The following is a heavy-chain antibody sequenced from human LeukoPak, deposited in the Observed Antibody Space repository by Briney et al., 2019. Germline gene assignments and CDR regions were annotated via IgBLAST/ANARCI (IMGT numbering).Heavy chain of an antibody. V-gene: IGHV5-10-1*01. CDR2: IDPSDSYT. Sequence: GESLKISCKGSGYSFTSYWNSWVRQMPGKGLEWMGRIDPSDSYTNYSPSFQGHVTISADKSISTAYLQWSSLKASDTAMYYCARHGGAAYYYGMDVWGKGTTVTVSS. D-gene: IGHD6-13*01. CDR3: ARHGGAAYYYGMDV. CDR1: GYSFTSYW. J-gene: IGHJ6*04.